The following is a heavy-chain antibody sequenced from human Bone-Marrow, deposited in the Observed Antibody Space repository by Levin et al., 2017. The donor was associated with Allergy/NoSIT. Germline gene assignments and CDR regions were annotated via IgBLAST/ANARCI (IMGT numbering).Heavy chain of an antibody. V-gene: IGHV4-39*01. CDR2: INYSGKT. Sequence: SETLSLTCTVSGGSISSSGYYWGWICQPPGKGLEWLGSINYSGKTYYNPSLKSRVTLSVDTSRNQFSLKLSSVTAADTAVYYCARRREGRNWFDPWGQGTLVTVSS. CDR1: GGSISSSGYY. J-gene: IGHJ5*02. CDR3: ARRREGRNWFDP.